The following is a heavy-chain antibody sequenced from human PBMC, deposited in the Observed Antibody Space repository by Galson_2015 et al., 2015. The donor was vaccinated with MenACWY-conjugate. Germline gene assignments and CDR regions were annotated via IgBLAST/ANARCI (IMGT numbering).Heavy chain of an antibody. CDR2: ISISSSYI. J-gene: IGHJ4*02. CDR3: ARDYARLEWLSAYYFDH. CDR1: GFIFSSHT. V-gene: IGHV3-21*01. Sequence: SLRLSCAASGFIFSSHTMNWVRQAPGKGLEWVSSISISSSYIYYADSVKGRFTISRDNAKNSLYLQMNSLTAEDTAVYYCARDYARLEWLSAYYFDHWGQGTPVTVSS. D-gene: IGHD3-3*01.